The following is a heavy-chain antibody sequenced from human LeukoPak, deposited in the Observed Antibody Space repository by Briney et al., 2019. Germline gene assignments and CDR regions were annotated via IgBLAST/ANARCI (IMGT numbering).Heavy chain of an antibody. V-gene: IGHV1-69*04. J-gene: IGHJ6*02. D-gene: IGHD5-24*01. Sequence: SVKVSCKASGGTFSSYAISWVRQAPGQGLEWMGRIIPIFGIANYAQKFQGRVTITAEKSTSTAYMELSSLRSDDTAVYYCARDGEMAYIPDPYYYYGMDVWGQGTTVTVSS. CDR1: GGTFSSYA. CDR3: ARDGEMAYIPDPYYYYGMDV. CDR2: IIPIFGIA.